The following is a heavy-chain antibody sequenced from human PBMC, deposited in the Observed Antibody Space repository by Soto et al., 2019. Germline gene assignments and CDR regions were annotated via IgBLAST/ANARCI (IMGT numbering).Heavy chain of an antibody. J-gene: IGHJ4*02. CDR1: GGSISSYY. CDR2: IYYSGST. CDR3: AREISSGWYAHFDY. Sequence: SATLSLTCTVSGGSISSYYWSWIRQPPGKGLEWIGYIYYSGSTNYNPSLMSRVTISVDTSKNQFSLKLSSVTAADTAVYYCAREISSGWYAHFDYWGQGTLVTVS. V-gene: IGHV4-59*01. D-gene: IGHD6-19*01.